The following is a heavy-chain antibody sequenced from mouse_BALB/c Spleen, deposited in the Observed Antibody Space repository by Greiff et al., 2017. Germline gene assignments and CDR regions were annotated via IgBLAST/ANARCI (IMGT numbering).Heavy chain of an antibody. Sequence: LVKTGASVKISCKASGYSFTGYYMHWVKQSHGKSLEWIGYISCYNGATRYNQKFKGKATFTVDTSSSTAYMQFNSLTSEDSAVYYCARENGPYAMDYWGQGTSVTVSS. CDR2: ISCYNGAT. D-gene: IGHD1-1*02. CDR1: GYSFTGYY. J-gene: IGHJ4*01. V-gene: IGHV1S34*01. CDR3: ARENGPYAMDY.